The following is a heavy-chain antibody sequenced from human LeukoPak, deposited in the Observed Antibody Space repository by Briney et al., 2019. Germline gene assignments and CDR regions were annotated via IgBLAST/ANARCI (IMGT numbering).Heavy chain of an antibody. CDR3: ARGTWMYYFDY. D-gene: IGHD5-12*01. Sequence: SETLSLTCAVSGGSISSGSYYWSWIRQPAGKGLEWIGRIYTSGSTNYNPSLKSRVTISVDTSKNQFSLKLSSVTAADTAVYYCARGTWMYYFDYWGQGTLVTVSS. CDR2: IYTSGST. CDR1: GGSISSGSYY. J-gene: IGHJ4*02. V-gene: IGHV4-61*02.